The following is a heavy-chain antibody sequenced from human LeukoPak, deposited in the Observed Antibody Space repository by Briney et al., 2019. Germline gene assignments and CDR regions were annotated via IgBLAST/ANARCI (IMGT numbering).Heavy chain of an antibody. J-gene: IGHJ4*02. Sequence: ASVKVSCKVSGYTLTELSMHWVRQAPGKGLEWMGGFDPGDGETIYAQKFQGRVTMTEDTSTDTAYMELSSLRSEDTAVYYCATDPITMVRGVNFDYWGQGTLVTVSS. V-gene: IGHV1-24*01. D-gene: IGHD3-10*01. CDR1: GYTLTELS. CDR2: FDPGDGET. CDR3: ATDPITMVRGVNFDY.